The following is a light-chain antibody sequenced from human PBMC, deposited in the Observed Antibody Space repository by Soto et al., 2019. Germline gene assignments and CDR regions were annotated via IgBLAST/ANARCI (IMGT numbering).Light chain of an antibody. V-gene: IGKV3-20*01. CDR1: QSVSSTY. J-gene: IGKJ1*01. Sequence: DTVLTPSPGTLSLSPGERATLSCRASQSVSSTYLAWYQQKPGQAPRPLIYGASSRATGIPDRFSGSGSGTEFTLTISSLQPDDVATYYCQQYTCLWTFGPGTKVDIK. CDR2: GAS. CDR3: QQYTCLWT.